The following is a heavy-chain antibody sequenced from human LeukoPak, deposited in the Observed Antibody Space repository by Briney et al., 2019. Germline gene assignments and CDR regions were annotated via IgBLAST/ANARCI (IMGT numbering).Heavy chain of an antibody. CDR1: GGSFSGYY. CDR3: ARGILVTVYAAFDY. D-gene: IGHD2-8*01. CDR2: IIHSGRT. V-gene: IGHV4-34*01. Sequence: SETLSLTCGVYGGSFSGYYWTWIRQSPGMGLEWIGEIIHSGRTNYNPALTSRVTISVDTSKNQFSLELSSVTAADTAVYYCARGILVTVYAAFDYWGQGTLVTVSS. J-gene: IGHJ4*02.